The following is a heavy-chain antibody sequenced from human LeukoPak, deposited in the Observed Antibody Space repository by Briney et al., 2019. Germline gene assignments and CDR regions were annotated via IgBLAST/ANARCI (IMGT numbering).Heavy chain of an antibody. V-gene: IGHV3-21*01. D-gene: IGHD7-27*01. Sequence: PGGSLRLSCAASGVTFSSYSMNWVRQAPGKGLEWVSSISSSSSHIYYADSVKGRFTISRDNAKNSLYLQMNSLRAEDTAVYYCARDLNWETYWGQGTLVSVSS. J-gene: IGHJ4*02. CDR1: GVTFSSYS. CDR2: ISSSSSHI. CDR3: ARDLNWETY.